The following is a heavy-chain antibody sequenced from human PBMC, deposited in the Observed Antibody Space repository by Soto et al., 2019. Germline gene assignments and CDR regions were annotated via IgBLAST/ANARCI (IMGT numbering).Heavy chain of an antibody. J-gene: IGHJ6*02. CDR2: IYYSGST. CDR1: GGSISSGGYY. Sequence: SETLSLTCTVSGGSISSGGYYWSWIRQHPGKGLEWIGYIYYSGSTYYNPSLKSRVTISVDTSKNQFSLKLSSVTAADTAVYYCARGRGYGSGSYYNAPFYGMDVWGQGTTVTVSS. V-gene: IGHV4-31*03. D-gene: IGHD3-10*01. CDR3: ARGRGYGSGSYYNAPFYGMDV.